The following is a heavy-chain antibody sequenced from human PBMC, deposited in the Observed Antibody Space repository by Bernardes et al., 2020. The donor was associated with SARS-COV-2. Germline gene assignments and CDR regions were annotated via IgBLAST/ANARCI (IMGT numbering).Heavy chain of an antibody. CDR3: ARAQGGLDAFDI. D-gene: IGHD3-16*01. J-gene: IGHJ3*02. CDR2: MSGSGGST. CDR1: GFTFSNYA. Sequence: GGSLRLSCAASGFTFSNYALSWVRQAPGKGLEWVSRMSGSGGSTYYADSVKGRFTLSRDNSWDTLYLHMNSLRAEDTAVYYCARAQGGLDAFDIWGQGTMVTVSS. V-gene: IGHV3-23*01.